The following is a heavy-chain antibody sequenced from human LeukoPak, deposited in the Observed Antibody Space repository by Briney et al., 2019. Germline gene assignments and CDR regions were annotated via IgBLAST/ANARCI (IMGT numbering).Heavy chain of an antibody. V-gene: IGHV3-23*01. J-gene: IGHJ4*02. D-gene: IGHD3-9*01. Sequence: PGGSLRLSCAASGFTFSSYGMSWVRQAPGKGLEWVSAISGSGGSTYYAGSVKGRFTISRDNSKNTLYLQMNSLRAEDTAVYYCAKDGDSARILRYFDWLSTFFDYWGQGTLVTVSS. CDR3: AKDGDSARILRYFDWLSTFFDY. CDR2: ISGSGGST. CDR1: GFTFSSYG.